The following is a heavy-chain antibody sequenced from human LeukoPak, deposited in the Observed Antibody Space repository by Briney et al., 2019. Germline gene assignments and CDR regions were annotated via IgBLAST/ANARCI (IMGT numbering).Heavy chain of an antibody. CDR1: GVSISGSNSY. CDR3: ARQTGSGLFILP. J-gene: IGHJ4*02. CDR2: IYYSGNT. Sequence: PSETLSLTCTVSGVSISGSNSYWGWIRQPPGKGLEWIGSIYYSGNTYYNASLKSQVSISIDTSKNQFSLKLTSVTAADTAVYYCARQTGSGLFILPGGQGTLVTVSS. D-gene: IGHD3/OR15-3a*01. V-gene: IGHV4-39*01.